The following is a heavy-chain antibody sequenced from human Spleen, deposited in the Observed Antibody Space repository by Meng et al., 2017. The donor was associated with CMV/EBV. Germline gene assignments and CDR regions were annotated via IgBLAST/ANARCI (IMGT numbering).Heavy chain of an antibody. Sequence: GESLKISCEASGFTFTSYWMTWVRQAPGKGLEWVANIKQDGSDTDYVDSVKGRFTISRDNAKNTLFLDMNSLRADDTAVYYCARAPLHVYSIGDYWGQGTLVTVSS. J-gene: IGHJ4*02. CDR3: ARAPLHVYSIGDY. CDR1: GFTFTSYW. CDR2: IKQDGSDT. V-gene: IGHV3-7*01. D-gene: IGHD2-21*01.